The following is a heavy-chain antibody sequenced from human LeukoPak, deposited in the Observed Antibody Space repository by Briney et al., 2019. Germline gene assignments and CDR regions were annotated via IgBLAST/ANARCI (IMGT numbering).Heavy chain of an antibody. CDR3: ARDGPWKSDI. D-gene: IGHD1-1*01. V-gene: IGHV4-59*04. J-gene: IGHJ4*02. CDR2: ICSGGNT. Sequence: GSLRLSCAASGFTFSSYGMHWIRQPPGKGLEWIGSICSGGNTCYNPSLQSRVTISADSSKNHFFLQLTSATAADTAVYFCARDGPWKSDIWGRGTLVTVSS. CDR1: GFTFSSYG.